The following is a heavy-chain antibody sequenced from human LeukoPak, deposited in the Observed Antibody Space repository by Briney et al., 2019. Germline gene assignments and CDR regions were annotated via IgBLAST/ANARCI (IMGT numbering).Heavy chain of an antibody. CDR2: IIPILGIA. CDR1: GGTFSSYA. CDR3: TAMGNYYYYGMDV. Sequence: SVKVSCKASGGTFSSYAISWVRQAPGQWLEWMGRIIPILGIANYAQKFQGRVTITADKSTSTAYMELSSLRSEDTAVYWCTAMGNYYYYGMDVWGQGTTVTVSS. V-gene: IGHV1-69*04. J-gene: IGHJ6*02. D-gene: IGHD5-18*01.